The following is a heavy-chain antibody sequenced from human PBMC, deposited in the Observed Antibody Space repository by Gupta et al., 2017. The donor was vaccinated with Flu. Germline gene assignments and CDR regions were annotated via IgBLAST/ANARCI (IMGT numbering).Heavy chain of an antibody. Sequence: EVQLVESGGTLVQPGGSRSLSCAPSGFSFNTYTMHWVRQTPGKGLEWISEITANSYTILHADSVVGRFTASRDNVENLLYLQMNGLRDDDTAVYYCVRGLDGYYSFDHWGQGTMVTVSS. CDR3: VRGLDGYYSFDH. D-gene: IGHD2-15*01. CDR2: ITANSYTI. J-gene: IGHJ4*02. V-gene: IGHV3-48*02. CDR1: GFSFNTYT.